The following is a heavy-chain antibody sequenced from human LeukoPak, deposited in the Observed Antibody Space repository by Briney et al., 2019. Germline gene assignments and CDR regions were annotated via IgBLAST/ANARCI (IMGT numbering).Heavy chain of an antibody. J-gene: IGHJ4*02. Sequence: PSETLSLTCTVSGGSISSSSYYWGWIRQPPGKGLEWIGSIYYSGSTYYNPSLKSRVTISVDTSKNQLSLKLSSVTAADTAVYYCARVRRYGDLPGGYYWGQGTLVTVSS. V-gene: IGHV4-39*07. CDR3: ARVRRYGDLPGGYY. D-gene: IGHD4-17*01. CDR1: GGSISSSSYY. CDR2: IYYSGST.